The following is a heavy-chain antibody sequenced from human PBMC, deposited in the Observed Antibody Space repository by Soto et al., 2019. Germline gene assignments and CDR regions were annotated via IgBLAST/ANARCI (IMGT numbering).Heavy chain of an antibody. CDR2: FNPILSFS. Sequence: QVQLVQSGAEVKKPGSSVKVSCKASGDTFNFYTINWVRQAPGLGLEWMGRFNPILSFSNSALKFQGRVTLTADKSTSTVYMVLSSLRSEDKAIYYCATGFGSGSRAFDYWGQGALVTVSS. J-gene: IGHJ4*02. D-gene: IGHD3-10*01. V-gene: IGHV1-69*02. CDR3: ATGFGSGSRAFDY. CDR1: GDTFNFYT.